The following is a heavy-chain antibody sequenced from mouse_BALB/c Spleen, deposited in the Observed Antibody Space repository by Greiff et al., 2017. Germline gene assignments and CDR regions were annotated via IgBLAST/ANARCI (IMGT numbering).Heavy chain of an antibody. J-gene: IGHJ3*01. D-gene: IGHD2-4*01. CDR3: ASPSTMITTGFAY. CDR1: GDSITSGY. V-gene: IGHV3-8*02. Sequence: EVQLQQSGPSLVKPSQTLSLTCSVTGDSITSGYWNWIRKFPGNKLEYMGYISCSGSTYYNPSLKSRISITRDTSKNQYYLQLNSVTTEDTATYYCASPSTMITTGFAYWGQGTLVTVSA. CDR2: ISCSGST.